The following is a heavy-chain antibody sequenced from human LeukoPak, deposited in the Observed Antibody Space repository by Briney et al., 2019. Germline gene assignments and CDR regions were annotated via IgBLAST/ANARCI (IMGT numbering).Heavy chain of an antibody. CDR2: INHSGFS. CDR1: GGSLSGYY. CDR3: ALWFGDRFDP. D-gene: IGHD3-10*01. Sequence: SETLSLTCAVYGGSLSGYYWSWIRQPPGKGLEWIGEINHSGFSDYNPSLKSRVSISVHTSENQFSLKLTSVTAADTAVYYCALWFGDRFDPWGQGTLVTVSS. V-gene: IGHV4-34*01. J-gene: IGHJ5*02.